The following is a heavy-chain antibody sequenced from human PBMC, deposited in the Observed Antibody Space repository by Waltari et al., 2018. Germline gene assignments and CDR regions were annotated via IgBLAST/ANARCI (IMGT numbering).Heavy chain of an antibody. J-gene: IGHJ4*02. V-gene: IGHV1-2*02. CDR3: AREGDSSGEPFDY. CDR2: INPNRGGT. D-gene: IGHD3-22*01. Sequence: QVQLVQSGAEVKKPGASVKVSCKASGYTFTGYYMHWVRQAPGQGLEWIGWINPNRGGTNYAQKFQGRVTRTRDTSISTAYMELSRLRSDDTAVYYCAREGDSSGEPFDYWGQGTLVTVSS. CDR1: GYTFTGYY.